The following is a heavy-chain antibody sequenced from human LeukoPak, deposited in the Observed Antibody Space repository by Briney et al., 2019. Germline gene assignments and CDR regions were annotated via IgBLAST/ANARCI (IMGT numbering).Heavy chain of an antibody. CDR1: GGSISSGDYY. V-gene: IGHV4-30-4*01. CDR3: ARDKDDYGDYVGGAFDI. D-gene: IGHD4-17*01. Sequence: PSQTLSLTCTVSGGSISSGDYYWSWIRQPPGKGLEWIGYIYYSGSTYYNPSLKSRVTISVDTSKNQFSLKLSSVTAADTAVYYCARDKDDYGDYVGGAFDIWGQGTMVTVSS. CDR2: IYYSGST. J-gene: IGHJ3*02.